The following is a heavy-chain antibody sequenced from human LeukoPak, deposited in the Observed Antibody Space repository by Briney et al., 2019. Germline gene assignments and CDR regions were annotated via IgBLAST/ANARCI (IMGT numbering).Heavy chain of an antibody. D-gene: IGHD3-22*01. J-gene: IGHJ5*02. CDR1: GGSISSYY. CDR3: ARDWYYDRSGYSNWFDP. CDR2: IDYSGTT. Sequence: SETLSLTCTLSGGSISSYYWSWIRQPPGKGLQWIGYIDYSGTTNYNPSLKSRVTISVDTSNNQFSLKLTSVTAADTAVYYCARDWYYDRSGYSNWFDPWGQGTLVTVSS. V-gene: IGHV4-59*01.